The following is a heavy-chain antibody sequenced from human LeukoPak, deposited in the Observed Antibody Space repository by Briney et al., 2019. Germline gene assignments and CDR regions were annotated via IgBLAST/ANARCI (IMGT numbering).Heavy chain of an antibody. CDR2: IYTGGAT. V-gene: IGHV3-53*01. CDR3: ARESWGAYYFGMDV. Sequence: GGSLRLSCAASGFTVSSNYMSWVRQAPGKGLEWVSVIYTGGATYYADPVKGRFTISRDNSKNTLYLQMNSLRAEDTAVYYCARESWGAYYFGMDVWGQGTTVTVSS. J-gene: IGHJ6*02. CDR1: GFTVSSNY. D-gene: IGHD7-27*01.